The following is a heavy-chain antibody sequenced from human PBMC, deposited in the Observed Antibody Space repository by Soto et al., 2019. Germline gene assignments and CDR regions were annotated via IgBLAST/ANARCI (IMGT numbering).Heavy chain of an antibody. D-gene: IGHD3-22*01. CDR3: ARQLKYYYDSSGYYPNAFDI. Sequence: GESLKISCKGSGYSFTSYWIGWVRQMPGKGLEWMGIIYPGDSDTRYSPSFQGQVTISADKSISTAYLQWSSLKASDTAMYYCARQLKYYYDSSGYYPNAFDIWGQGTMVTVSS. J-gene: IGHJ3*02. CDR1: GYSFTSYW. V-gene: IGHV5-51*01. CDR2: IYPGDSDT.